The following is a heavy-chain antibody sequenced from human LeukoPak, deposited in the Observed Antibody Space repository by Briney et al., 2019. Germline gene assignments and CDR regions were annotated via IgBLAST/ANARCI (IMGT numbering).Heavy chain of an antibody. CDR1: GFTFSSYA. CDR3: AKSPPPYDILTGYPPL. J-gene: IGHJ4*02. D-gene: IGHD3-9*01. Sequence: PGGSLRLSCAASGFTFSSYAMSWVRQAPGKGLEWVSAISGSGGSTYYADSVKDRFTISRDNSKNTLYLQMNSLRAEDTAVYYCAKSPPPYDILTGYPPLWGQGTLVTVSS. CDR2: ISGSGGST. V-gene: IGHV3-23*01.